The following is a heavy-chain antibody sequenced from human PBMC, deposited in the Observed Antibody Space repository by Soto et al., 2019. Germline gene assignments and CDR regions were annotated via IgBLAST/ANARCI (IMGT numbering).Heavy chain of an antibody. CDR2: ISGSGGST. CDR1: GFTFSSCA. Sequence: GGSLRLSCAASGFTFSSCAMSWVRQAPGKGLEWVSAISGSGGSTYYADSVKGRFTISRGNSKNTLYLQMNSLRAEDTAVYYCAKAGYSGYSPVSFFDYWGQGTLVTVSS. D-gene: IGHD5-12*01. J-gene: IGHJ4*02. CDR3: AKAGYSGYSPVSFFDY. V-gene: IGHV3-23*01.